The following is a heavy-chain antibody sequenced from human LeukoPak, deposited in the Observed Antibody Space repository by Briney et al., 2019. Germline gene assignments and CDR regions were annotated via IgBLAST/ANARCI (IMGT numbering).Heavy chain of an antibody. J-gene: IGHJ3*02. V-gene: IGHV3-21*01. Sequence: GGSLRLSCAASGFTFSSYSMNWVRQAPGKGLEWVSSISSSSSYIYYADSVKGRFTISRDNAKNSLYLQMNSLRAEDTAVYYCASGYCSGGSCYPNDAFDIWGQGTMVTVSS. CDR2: ISSSSSYI. CDR1: GFTFSSYS. D-gene: IGHD2-15*01. CDR3: ASGYCSGGSCYPNDAFDI.